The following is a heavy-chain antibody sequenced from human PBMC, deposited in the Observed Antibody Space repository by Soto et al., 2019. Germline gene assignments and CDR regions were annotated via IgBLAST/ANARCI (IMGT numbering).Heavy chain of an antibody. Sequence: GASVKVSCKASGYTFTSYAMHWVRQAPGQRLEWMGWINAGNGNTKYSQKFQGRVTITRDTSASTAYMELSSLRSEDTAVYYCARVRFVDADSVAFDIWGQGTMVTVSS. V-gene: IGHV1-3*01. CDR3: ARVRFVDADSVAFDI. J-gene: IGHJ3*02. D-gene: IGHD3-10*01. CDR1: GYTFTSYA. CDR2: INAGNGNT.